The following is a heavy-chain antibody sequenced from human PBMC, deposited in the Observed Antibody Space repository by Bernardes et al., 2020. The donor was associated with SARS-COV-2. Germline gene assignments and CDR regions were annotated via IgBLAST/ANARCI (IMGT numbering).Heavy chain of an antibody. Sequence: SETLSLTCTVSGGSISGCFWTWIRKRPGKGLEWIGEINHSGSTDYNPSLKSRVTISVDTSKTQFSLRLSSVTAADTAVYYCARGRVLGYGMDVWGHGTTVTVSS. CDR3: ARGRVLGYGMDV. J-gene: IGHJ6*02. D-gene: IGHD2-8*01. V-gene: IGHV4-34*01. CDR2: INHSGST. CDR1: GGSISGCF.